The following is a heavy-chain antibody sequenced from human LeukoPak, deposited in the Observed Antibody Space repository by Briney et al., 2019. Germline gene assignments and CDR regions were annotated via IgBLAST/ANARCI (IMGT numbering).Heavy chain of an antibody. CDR3: ARVLSTFYHAFDI. J-gene: IGHJ3*02. D-gene: IGHD3-16*01. CDR1: GFTFSSYA. Sequence: GGSLRLSCAASGFTFSSYAMHWVRQAPGKGLEWVAVISYDGSNKYYADSVKGRFTISRDNSKNTLYLQMNSLRAEDTAVYYCARVLSTFYHAFDIWGQGTMVTVSS. V-gene: IGHV3-30-3*01. CDR2: ISYDGSNK.